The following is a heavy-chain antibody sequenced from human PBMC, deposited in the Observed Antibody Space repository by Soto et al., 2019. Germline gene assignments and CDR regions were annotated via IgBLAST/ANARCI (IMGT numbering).Heavy chain of an antibody. CDR2: IVPLSDRT. V-gene: IGHV1-69*01. J-gene: IGHJ4*02. Sequence: QVQLVQSAAEVKKTGSSLKVSCKVFGETLNSNPIGWVRQAPGQGLEWVGGIVPLSDRTNYAQELQGRVTVTADGSTSTVYMALSNLKSDDTAVYYCARKSGRDCHSGGGCFSLDVWGQGSLITVSS. CDR3: ARKSGRDCHSGGGCFSLDV. CDR1: GETLNSNP. D-gene: IGHD2-15*01.